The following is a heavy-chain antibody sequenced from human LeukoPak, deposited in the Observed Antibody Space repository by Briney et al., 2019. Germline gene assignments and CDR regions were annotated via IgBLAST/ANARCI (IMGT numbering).Heavy chain of an antibody. J-gene: IGHJ4*02. CDR1: GYTFTTYG. V-gene: IGHV1-18*01. CDR3: ASSSGYSQWDY. CDR2: TSGYNGDT. D-gene: IGHD3-22*01. Sequence: ASVKVSCKASGYTFTTYGITWVRQAPGQGLEWMGWTSGYNGDTNYAQKLQGRVTMTTDTSTSTAYMELRSLRSEDTAMYYCASSSGYSQWDYWGQGTLVTVSS.